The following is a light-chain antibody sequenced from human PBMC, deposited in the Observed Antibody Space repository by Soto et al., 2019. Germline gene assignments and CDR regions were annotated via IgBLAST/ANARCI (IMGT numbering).Light chain of an antibody. CDR1: QSVSSSY. CDR2: AAS. CDR3: QQYGSSPGT. J-gene: IGKJ1*01. Sequence: EIVLTQSPGTLCLSPGERATLSCRASQSVSSSYLAWYQQKPGQAPRLLIYAASSRATGIPDRFSGSGSGTDFTLNISRLEPEDFAVYYCQQYGSSPGTFGQGTKVEIK. V-gene: IGKV3-20*01.